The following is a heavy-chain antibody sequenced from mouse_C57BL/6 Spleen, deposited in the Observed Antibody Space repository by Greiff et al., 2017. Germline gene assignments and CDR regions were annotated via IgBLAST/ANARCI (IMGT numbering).Heavy chain of an antibody. CDR3: ARQGHDNYAMDY. J-gene: IGHJ4*01. D-gene: IGHD2-3*01. CDR1: GYTFTSYW. V-gene: IGHV1-50*01. Sequence: VQLQQSGAELVKPGASVKLSCKASGYTFTSYWMQWVKQRPGQGLEWIGEIDPSDSYTNYNQKFKGKATLTVDTSSSTAYMQLSSLTSEDSAVYYCARQGHDNYAMDYWGQGTSVTVSS. CDR2: IDPSDSYT.